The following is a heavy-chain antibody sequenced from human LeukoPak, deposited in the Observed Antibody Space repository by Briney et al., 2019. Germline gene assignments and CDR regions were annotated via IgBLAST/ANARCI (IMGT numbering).Heavy chain of an antibody. J-gene: IGHJ3*02. CDR2: INSDGSST. CDR3: ARAPTGDDAFDI. V-gene: IGHV3-74*01. D-gene: IGHD7-27*01. CDR1: GFTFSSYW. Sequence: PGGSLRLSCAASGFTFSSYWMHWVRQAPGKGLVWVSRINSDGSSTSYADSVKGRFTISRDNAKNTLYLQMNSLRAEDTAVYYCARAPTGDDAFDIWGQGTMVTVSS.